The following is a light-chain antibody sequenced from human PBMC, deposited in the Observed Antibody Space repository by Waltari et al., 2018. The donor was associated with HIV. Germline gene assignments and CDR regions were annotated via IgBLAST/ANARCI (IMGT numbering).Light chain of an antibody. CDR1: SSDIGYFIY. CDR3: AAYAGKNIVI. Sequence: QSALTQPPSASGSPGQSVTVSCTGTSSDIGYFIYVSWYHQHPGKAPTLLIYDVNKRPSGVPDRVSAQESGATASRTVSGRMAEDEADYYCAAYAGKNIVIFGGGTKVTV. J-gene: IGLJ2*01. CDR2: DVN. V-gene: IGLV2-8*01.